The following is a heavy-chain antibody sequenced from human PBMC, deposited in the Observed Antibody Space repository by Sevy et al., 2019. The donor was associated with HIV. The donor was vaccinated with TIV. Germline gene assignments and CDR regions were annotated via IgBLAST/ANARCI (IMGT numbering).Heavy chain of an antibody. CDR2: VNGDGYTT. CDR1: GFTFRTYC. J-gene: IGHJ4*02. CDR3: VRDIDYKFDD. D-gene: IGHD5-12*01. Sequence: GGCLRLSCAGSGFTFRTYCMHWVRQTPGKGLVWVSRVNGDGYTTTYADSVKGRFTISRDNTKNTLYLQMNSLRVEDTAVYYCVRDIDYKFDDWGQGTLVTVSS. V-gene: IGHV3-74*03.